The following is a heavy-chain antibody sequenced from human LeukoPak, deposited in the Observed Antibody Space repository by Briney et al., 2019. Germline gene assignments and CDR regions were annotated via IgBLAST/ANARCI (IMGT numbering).Heavy chain of an antibody. CDR1: GFSFSSYG. V-gene: IGHV3-33*01. CDR3: ARDRMGTAMGGYFDY. Sequence: GRSLRLSCAASGFSFSSYGMHWVRQAPGKGLEWLAVIWYDGRHKYYADSVKGRFIISRDNSKNTLYLQMNSLRAEDTAVYYCARDRMGTAMGGYFDYWGQGTLVTVSS. CDR2: IWYDGRHK. J-gene: IGHJ4*02. D-gene: IGHD5-18*01.